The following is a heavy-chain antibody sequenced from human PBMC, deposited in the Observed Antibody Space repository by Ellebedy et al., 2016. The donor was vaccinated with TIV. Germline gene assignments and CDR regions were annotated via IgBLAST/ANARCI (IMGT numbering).Heavy chain of an antibody. CDR2: INPNSGGT. J-gene: IGHJ4*02. V-gene: IGHV1-2*02. D-gene: IGHD1-26*01. CDR3: ARWGGSYHTALDY. CDR1: GYTFTGYY. Sequence: ASVKVSCKASGYTFTGYYMHWVRQAPGQGLEWIGWINPNSGGTNYAQKFQGRVTMTRDTSISTAYMELSRLRSDDTAVYYCARWGGSYHTALDYWGQGTLVTVSS.